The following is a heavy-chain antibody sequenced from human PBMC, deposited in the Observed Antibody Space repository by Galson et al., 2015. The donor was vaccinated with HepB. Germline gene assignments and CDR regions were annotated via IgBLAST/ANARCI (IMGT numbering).Heavy chain of an antibody. CDR2: ITYDGRYI. J-gene: IGHJ6*02. Sequence: SLRLSCAASGFSFKTYGMHWVRQAPGKGLEWVALITYDGRYIHYAGSVKGRFTISRDNSMNTLYLDVNSLRLDDTGVYFCAKEGSGSSRVFYYYGMDAWGQGTTVTVSS. D-gene: IGHD1-26*01. CDR3: AKEGSGSSRVFYYYGMDA. V-gene: IGHV3-30*18. CDR1: GFSFKTYG.